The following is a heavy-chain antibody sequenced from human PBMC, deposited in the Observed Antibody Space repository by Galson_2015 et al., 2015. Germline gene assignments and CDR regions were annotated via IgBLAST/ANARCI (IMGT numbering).Heavy chain of an antibody. V-gene: IGHV3-7*04. CDR1: GFTFRGYW. J-gene: IGHJ4*02. D-gene: IGHD3-10*01. CDR2: VKEDGTEK. Sequence: SLRLSCAASGFTFRGYWMSWVRQAPGKGLEWVANVKEDGTEKDYVDSVRGRFTISRDNAKNSLYLHMNSLRAEDSAVYYCARDVSGVVEFDFWGPGTLVTFSS. CDR3: ARDVSGVVEFDF.